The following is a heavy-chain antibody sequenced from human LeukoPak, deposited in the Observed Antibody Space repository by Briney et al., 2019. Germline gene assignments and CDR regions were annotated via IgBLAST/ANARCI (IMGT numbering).Heavy chain of an antibody. CDR1: GYTFKGYG. Sequence: PGGTLRLSCEASGYTFKGYGLTWVRQAPGKGLEWVSGISGSGGSGGRTYYADSVRGRFTISRDNSKNTVYLQMNNMRVDDTAVYYCARVAGWHWFDPWGQGTLVTVSS. CDR3: ARVAGWHWFDP. V-gene: IGHV3-23*01. CDR2: ISGSGGSGGRT. D-gene: IGHD6-19*01. J-gene: IGHJ5*02.